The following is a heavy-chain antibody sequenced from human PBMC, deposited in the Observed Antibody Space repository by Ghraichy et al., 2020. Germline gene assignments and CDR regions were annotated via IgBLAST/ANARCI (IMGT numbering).Heavy chain of an antibody. Sequence: GESLNISCAASGFTFSSYWMHWVRQVPGKGLVWVSRINSDGTITEYADSVKGRFTISRDNAKNTLYLQMNSLRVEDTAVFHCARSPGGGVQSYWGQGTLVTVSS. J-gene: IGHJ4*02. CDR2: INSDGTIT. CDR1: GFTFSSYW. D-gene: IGHD1-1*01. CDR3: ARSPGGGVQSY. V-gene: IGHV3-74*01.